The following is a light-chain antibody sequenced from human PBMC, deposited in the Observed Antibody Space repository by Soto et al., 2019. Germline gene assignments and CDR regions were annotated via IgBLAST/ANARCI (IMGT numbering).Light chain of an antibody. CDR1: SSDVGGYNY. V-gene: IGLV2-14*01. J-gene: IGLJ2*01. CDR2: DVS. Sequence: QSVLTQPASVSGSPGQSITISCTGTSSDVGGYNYVSWYQQHPGKAPKLMIYDVSNRPSGVSNRFSGSKSGNTASLTISGRQAEDEADYYCSSYTSSSTGVFGGGTQLTVL. CDR3: SSYTSSSTGV.